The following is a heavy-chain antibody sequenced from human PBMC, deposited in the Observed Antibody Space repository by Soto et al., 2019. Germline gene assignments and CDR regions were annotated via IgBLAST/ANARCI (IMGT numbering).Heavy chain of an antibody. D-gene: IGHD1-1*01. CDR3: VRDGTKTLRDWFDP. Sequence: SETLSLTCTVSCASISGFYWSWIRKSAGKGLEWIGRIYATGTTDYNPSLKSRVMMSVDTSKKQFSLKLRSVTAADTAVYYCVRDGTKTLRDWFDPWGQGISVTVSS. J-gene: IGHJ5*02. V-gene: IGHV4-4*07. CDR1: CASISGFY. CDR2: IYATGTT.